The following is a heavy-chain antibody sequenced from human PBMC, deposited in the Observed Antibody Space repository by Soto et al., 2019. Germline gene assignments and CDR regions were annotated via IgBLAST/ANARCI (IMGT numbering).Heavy chain of an antibody. Sequence: EVQLVESGGGLVKPGGSLRLSCAASGFTFNTYTMNWLRQAPGKGLEWVSSISSRSIYIYYADSVTGRFTISRDDARNSLYLQMNSRRAEDTAVYYCAREEVSRPNTYHGLDVWGQGTTVTVSS. CDR1: GFTFNTYT. CDR2: ISSRSIYI. V-gene: IGHV3-21*01. J-gene: IGHJ6*02. CDR3: AREEVSRPNTYHGLDV.